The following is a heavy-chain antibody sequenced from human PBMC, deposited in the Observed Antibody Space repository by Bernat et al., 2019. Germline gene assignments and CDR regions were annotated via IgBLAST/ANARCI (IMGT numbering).Heavy chain of an antibody. Sequence: QVQLVESGGGVVQPGRSLRLSCAASGFTFSSYGMDWVRQAPGKGLEWVAVIWYDGSNKYYADSVKGRFTISRDNSKNTVYLQMDSLRAEDTAVYYCARLGSSWSFDYWGQGSLLTVSS. CDR2: IWYDGSNK. CDR1: GFTFSSYG. V-gene: IGHV3-33*01. J-gene: IGHJ4*02. D-gene: IGHD6-13*01. CDR3: ARLGSSWSFDY.